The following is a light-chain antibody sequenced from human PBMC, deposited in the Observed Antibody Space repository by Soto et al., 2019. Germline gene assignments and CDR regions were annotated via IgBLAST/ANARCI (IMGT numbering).Light chain of an antibody. CDR2: DVS. J-gene: IGLJ2*01. Sequence: QSALTQPASVSGSPGQSITISCTGTSNDVGGYNYVSWYQKHPGKAPKIVIYDVSHRPSGVSNRFSGSKSANTASLTVSGLQAEDEADYYCSSYTSGSAFVLFGGGTKLTVL. V-gene: IGLV2-14*03. CDR1: SNDVGGYNY. CDR3: SSYTSGSAFVL.